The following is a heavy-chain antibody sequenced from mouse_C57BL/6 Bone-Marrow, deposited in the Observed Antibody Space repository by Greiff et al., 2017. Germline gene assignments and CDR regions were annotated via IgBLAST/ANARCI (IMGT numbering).Heavy chain of an antibody. CDR2: IDPSDSYT. Sequence: QVQLQQPGAELVRPGTSVKLSCKASGYTFTSYWMHWVKQRPGQGLEWIGVIDPSDSYTNYNQKFKGKATLTVDTSSSTAYMQLSSLTSEDSAVYYCARSVYYGYPWFAYWGQGTTLTVSS. CDR1: GYTFTSYW. J-gene: IGHJ2*01. CDR3: ARSVYYGYPWFAY. D-gene: IGHD2-2*01. V-gene: IGHV1-59*01.